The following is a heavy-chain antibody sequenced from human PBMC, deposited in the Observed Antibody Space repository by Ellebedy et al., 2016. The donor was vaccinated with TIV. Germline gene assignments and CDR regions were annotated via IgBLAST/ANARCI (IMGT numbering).Heavy chain of an antibody. CDR3: ARGSSSRWYVAFDI. D-gene: IGHD6-13*01. CDR1: GYTFTNYY. J-gene: IGHJ3*02. V-gene: IGHV1-2*04. Sequence: ASVTVSCKASGYTFTNYYIYWVRQPPGQGLEWMGWINPNSGGTNYAQKFQGWVTMTRDTSISTAYMELSRLRSDDQAVYYCARGSSSRWYVAFDIWGQGTMVTVSS. CDR2: INPNSGGT.